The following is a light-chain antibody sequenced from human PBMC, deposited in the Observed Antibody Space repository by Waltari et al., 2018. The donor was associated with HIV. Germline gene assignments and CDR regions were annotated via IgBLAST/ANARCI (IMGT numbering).Light chain of an antibody. CDR3: QQYNNWPPEDT. CDR1: QSVTTN. Sequence: DIVMTQSPATLSVSPGESAILSCRASQSVTTNLAWYQQKLVQAPRLLIYGASTRATGIPARFSGSGSGTGFTLTISSLQSEDFAIYYCQQYNNWPPEDTFGQGTKLEIK. CDR2: GAS. V-gene: IGKV3-15*01. J-gene: IGKJ2*01.